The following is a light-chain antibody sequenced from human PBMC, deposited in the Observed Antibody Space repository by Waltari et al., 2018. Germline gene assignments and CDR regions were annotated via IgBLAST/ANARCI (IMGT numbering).Light chain of an antibody. CDR2: RNN. Sequence: QSVLTQPPSASGTPGQRVTISCSGSRSNIGNNYLYWYQQPPGTAPKLLIYRNNRRPSGVPDRFSGSKSGTSASLAISGLRTEDEADYYCAAWDDSLSGRVFGGGTKVTVL. CDR3: AAWDDSLSGRV. V-gene: IGLV1-47*01. CDR1: RSNIGNNY. J-gene: IGLJ3*02.